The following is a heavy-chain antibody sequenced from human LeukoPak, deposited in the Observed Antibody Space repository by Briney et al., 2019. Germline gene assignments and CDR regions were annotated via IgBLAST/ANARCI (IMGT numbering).Heavy chain of an antibody. Sequence: SETLSLTCTVSGGSTSAYYWTWIRQPPGKGLEWIAYINYSGSTKYNPSLQSRVAMSIDTSKNQFSLRLSSVTAADTAVYYCARRYYYDXSGYYYXXXDVWGXGTTVTVSS. J-gene: IGHJ6*03. D-gene: IGHD3-22*01. CDR2: INYSGST. CDR1: GGSTSAYY. CDR3: ARRYYYDXSGYYYXXXDV. V-gene: IGHV4-59*01.